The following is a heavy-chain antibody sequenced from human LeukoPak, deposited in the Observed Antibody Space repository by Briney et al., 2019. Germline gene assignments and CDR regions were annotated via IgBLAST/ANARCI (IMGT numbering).Heavy chain of an antibody. D-gene: IGHD3-22*01. CDR3: ARHVVAVGFDY. V-gene: IGHV3-21*01. Sequence: GGSLRLSCAASGFTFSSYSMNWVRQAPGKGLEWVSSISSSSSYIYYADSVMGRFTISRDNTNNSLYLQMNSLRAEDTAVYYCARHVVAVGFDYWGQGTLVTVSS. J-gene: IGHJ4*02. CDR2: ISSSSSYI. CDR1: GFTFSSYS.